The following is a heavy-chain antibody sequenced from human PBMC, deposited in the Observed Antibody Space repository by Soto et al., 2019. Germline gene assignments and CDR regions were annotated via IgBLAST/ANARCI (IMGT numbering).Heavy chain of an antibody. CDR3: ARQRDCSAGACISGWVDFDY. Sequence: DVQLVESGGGLVKSGGSLRLSCEASGFNFRDYTMHWVRQAPGKGLEWVSSISTSGRFIYTADSMKGRFTISRDNAKSSLFLQMYSLSAEDAALYYCARQRDCSAGACISGWVDFDYWGQGIRVSVSS. D-gene: IGHD2-15*01. V-gene: IGHV3-21*02. CDR2: ISTSGRFI. CDR1: GFNFRDYT. J-gene: IGHJ4*02.